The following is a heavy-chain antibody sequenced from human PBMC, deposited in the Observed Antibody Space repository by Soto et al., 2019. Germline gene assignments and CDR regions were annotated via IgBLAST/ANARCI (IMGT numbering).Heavy chain of an antibody. CDR3: ARDRLQYYDFWSGYRNPFDY. D-gene: IGHD3-3*01. V-gene: IGHV1-69*13. Sequence: SVKVSCKASGGTFSSYAISWVRQAPGQGLEWMGGIIPIFGTANYAQKFQGRVTITADESTSTAYMELSSLRSEDTAVYYCARDRLQYYDFWSGYRNPFDYWGQGTLVTVSS. J-gene: IGHJ4*02. CDR2: IIPIFGTA. CDR1: GGTFSSYA.